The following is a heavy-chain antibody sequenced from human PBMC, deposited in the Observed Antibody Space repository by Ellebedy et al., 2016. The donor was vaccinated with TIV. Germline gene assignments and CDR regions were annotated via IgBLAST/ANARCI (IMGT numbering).Heavy chain of an antibody. CDR1: GFTFRSYA. J-gene: IGHJ4*02. CDR2: ISGSDGDT. Sequence: GESLKISCVVSGFTFRSYAMSWVRQAPGKGLEWVSGISGSDGDTYYADSVKGRFTISRDNSKNTLYLQMNSLRAEDTAVYYCAKELCSGCQTSDWGQGTLVTVSS. CDR3: AKELCSGCQTSD. V-gene: IGHV3-23*01. D-gene: IGHD6-19*01.